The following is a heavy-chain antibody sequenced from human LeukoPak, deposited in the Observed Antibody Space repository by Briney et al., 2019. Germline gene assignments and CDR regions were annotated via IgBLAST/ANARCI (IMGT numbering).Heavy chain of an antibody. V-gene: IGHV4-39*01. D-gene: IGHD3-10*01. J-gene: IGHJ4*02. CDR2: IYYSGSSS. Sequence: PSETLSLTCTVSGGSISSSSYYWGWIPQPPGKGLEWIGSIYYSGSSSYYNPSLKSRVTISVDKSKNQFSLKLSSVTAADTAVYYCARRAREFGWVFDYWGQGTLVTVSS. CDR3: ARRAREFGWVFDY. CDR1: GGSISSSSYY.